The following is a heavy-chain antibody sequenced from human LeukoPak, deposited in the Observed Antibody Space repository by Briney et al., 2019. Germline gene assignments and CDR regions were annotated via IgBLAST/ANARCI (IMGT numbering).Heavy chain of an antibody. Sequence: ASVKVSCKASGYTFTGYYIHWVRQAPGQGLEWMGWINPNSGGSKYAQKFQGRVTMTRDTSISTAYMELSRLRYDDTAVYYCARAITPLWFGELSLYWGQGTLVTVSS. V-gene: IGHV1-2*02. J-gene: IGHJ4*02. D-gene: IGHD3-10*01. CDR1: GYTFTGYY. CDR3: ARAITPLWFGELSLY. CDR2: INPNSGGS.